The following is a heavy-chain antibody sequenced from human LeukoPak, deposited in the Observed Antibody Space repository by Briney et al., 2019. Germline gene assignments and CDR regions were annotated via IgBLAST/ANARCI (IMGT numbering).Heavy chain of an antibody. V-gene: IGHV4-59*12. Sequence: SETLSLTCTVSGGSISSYYWSWIRQPPGKGLEWIGYIYYSGSTNYNPSLKSRVTISVDTSKNQFSLKLSSVTAADTAVYYCARGTTIFGVVIQTPFDYWGQGTLVTVSS. D-gene: IGHD3-3*01. CDR3: ARGTTIFGVVIQTPFDY. CDR1: GGSISSYY. CDR2: IYYSGST. J-gene: IGHJ4*02.